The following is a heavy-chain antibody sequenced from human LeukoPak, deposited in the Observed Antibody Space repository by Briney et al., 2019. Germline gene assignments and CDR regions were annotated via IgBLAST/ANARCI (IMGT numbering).Heavy chain of an antibody. J-gene: IGHJ5*02. Sequence: GGSLRLSCAASGFTFDDYAMHWVRQAPGKGLEWVSGISWNSGSIYYADSVKGRFTISRDNAKNFLYLQMNSLRAEDMALYYCAKGVGRYYGSGSYSGWFDPWGQGTLVTVSS. V-gene: IGHV3-9*03. D-gene: IGHD3-10*01. CDR3: AKGVGRYYGSGSYSGWFDP. CDR2: ISWNSGSI. CDR1: GFTFDDYA.